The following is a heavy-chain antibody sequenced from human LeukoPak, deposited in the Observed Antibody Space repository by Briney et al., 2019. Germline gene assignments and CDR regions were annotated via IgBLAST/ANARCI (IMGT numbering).Heavy chain of an antibody. CDR2: IYYSGSA. Sequence: PSETLSLTCSVSGDSIRSYYWSWIRQSPGKGLQWLGYIYYSGSANNNPSLKSRLTISVDASKNQFSLKLGSVTAADSGVYYCVRGPSPETFQHWGQGTLVTVSS. CDR1: GDSIRSYY. CDR3: VRGPSPETFQH. V-gene: IGHV4-59*01. J-gene: IGHJ1*01.